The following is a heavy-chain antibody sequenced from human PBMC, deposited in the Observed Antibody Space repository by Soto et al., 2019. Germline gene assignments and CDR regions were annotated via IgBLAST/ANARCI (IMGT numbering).Heavy chain of an antibody. CDR3: ARTYCSSTSCSPPDDAFDI. D-gene: IGHD2-2*01. CDR2: ISAYNGNT. Sequence: ASVKVSCKASAYTFTSYGISCVRQAPGQGLEWMGWISAYNGNTNYAQKLQGRVTMTTDTSTSTAYMELRSLRSDDTAVYYCARTYCSSTSCSPPDDAFDIWGQGTMVTVSS. CDR1: AYTFTSYG. J-gene: IGHJ3*02. V-gene: IGHV1-18*01.